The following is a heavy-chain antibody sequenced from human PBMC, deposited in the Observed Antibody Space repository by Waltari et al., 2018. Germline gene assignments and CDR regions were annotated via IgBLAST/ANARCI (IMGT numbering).Heavy chain of an antibody. V-gene: IGHV4-59*02. D-gene: IGHD1-1*01. CDR2: IPDNGSS. Sequence: QVQLQESGPRLLKPSETLSLSCSVSDGPVRNFYLMWIRQPPGQGLEYIGHIPDNGSSNDNPALHARVTMSADTSKKHFSLKLSSVTAADTAVYYWARGLQLGGGLYLFDDWGQGTLVTVSS. CDR1: DGPVRNFY. CDR3: ARGLQLGGGLYLFDD. J-gene: IGHJ4*02.